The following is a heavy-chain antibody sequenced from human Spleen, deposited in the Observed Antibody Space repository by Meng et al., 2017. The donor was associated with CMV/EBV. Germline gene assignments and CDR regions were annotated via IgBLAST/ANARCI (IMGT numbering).Heavy chain of an antibody. CDR1: FTFSSYS. J-gene: IGHJ4*02. Sequence: FTFSSYSMNWVRQAPGKGLEWVSSISSSSSYIYYADSVKGRFTISRDNAKNSLYLQMNSLRAEDTAVYYCARETTINRGVINPLDYWGQGTLVTVSS. D-gene: IGHD3-10*01. V-gene: IGHV3-21*01. CDR2: ISSSSSYI. CDR3: ARETTINRGVINPLDY.